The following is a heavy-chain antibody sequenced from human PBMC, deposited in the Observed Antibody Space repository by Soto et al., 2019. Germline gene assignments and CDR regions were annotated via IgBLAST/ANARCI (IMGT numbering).Heavy chain of an antibody. CDR3: AKTGFWSDYRVADF. V-gene: IGHV4-39*01. D-gene: IGHD3-3*01. J-gene: IGHJ4*02. CDR2: IHYSGST. CDR1: GGSISSSSSY. Sequence: SETLSLTCTVSGGSISSSSSYWGWIRQPPGKGLEWIGSIHYSGSTYYNPSLKSRITIAVDTSKNQFSLKLSSVTAADTAVYFCAKTGFWSDYRVADFWGQGTLVTVSS.